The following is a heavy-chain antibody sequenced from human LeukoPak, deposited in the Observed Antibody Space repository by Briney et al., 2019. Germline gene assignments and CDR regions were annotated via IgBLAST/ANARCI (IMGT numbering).Heavy chain of an antibody. CDR2: INSDGSST. CDR3: ARDTATGLDV. CDR1: GFTFSSYS. V-gene: IGHV3-74*01. J-gene: IGHJ6*02. Sequence: GGSLRLPCAASGFTFSSYSMNWVRQAPGKGLVWVSRINSDGSSTNQADSVKGRFTISRDNAKKALYLQMNSLRVEDTAVYFCARDTATGLDVRGQGTTVTVSS. D-gene: IGHD2-21*02.